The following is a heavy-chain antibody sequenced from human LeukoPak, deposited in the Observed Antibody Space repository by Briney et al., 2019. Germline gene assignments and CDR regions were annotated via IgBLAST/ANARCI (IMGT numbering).Heavy chain of an antibody. Sequence: PGGSLRLSCAASGFIVSGNYMSWVRQAPGKGQEWGSFIYSGGNKYYADSVKGRFTISRDNFKNTLYLQMNSLRAEDTAVYYCARWDRSAYGYFDLWGRGTLVTVSS. CDR1: GFIVSGNY. CDR2: IYSGGNK. CDR3: ARWDRSAYGYFDL. D-gene: IGHD3-22*01. J-gene: IGHJ2*01. V-gene: IGHV3-53*01.